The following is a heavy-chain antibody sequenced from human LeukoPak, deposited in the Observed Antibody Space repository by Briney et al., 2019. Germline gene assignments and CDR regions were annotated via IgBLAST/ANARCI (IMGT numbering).Heavy chain of an antibody. CDR1: GYTFTSYD. CDR3: AISEYSSFNWFDP. J-gene: IGHJ5*02. CDR2: MNPNSGNT. Sequence: ASVKVSCKASGYTFTSYDINWVRQATGRGLEWMGWMNPNSGNTGYAQKFQGRVTMTRNTSISTAYMELSSLRSEDTAVYYCAISEYSSFNWFDPWGQGTLVTVSS. D-gene: IGHD6-6*01. V-gene: IGHV1-8*01.